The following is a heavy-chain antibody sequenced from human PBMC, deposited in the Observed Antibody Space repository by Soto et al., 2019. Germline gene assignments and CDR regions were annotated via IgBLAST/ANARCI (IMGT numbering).Heavy chain of an antibody. CDR3: AKDIISSGYDLLVAFDI. Sequence: EVQLVESGGGLVQPGRSLRLSCAASGFTFDDYAMHWVRQAPGKGLEWVSGISWNSGSIGYADSVKGRFTISRDNAKNSLYLQMNSLRAEDTALYYCAKDIISSGYDLLVAFDIWGQGTMVTVSS. D-gene: IGHD5-12*01. J-gene: IGHJ3*02. CDR2: ISWNSGSI. CDR1: GFTFDDYA. V-gene: IGHV3-9*01.